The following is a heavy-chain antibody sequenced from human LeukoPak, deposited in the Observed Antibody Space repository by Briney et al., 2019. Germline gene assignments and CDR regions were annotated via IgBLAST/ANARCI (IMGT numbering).Heavy chain of an antibody. CDR3: ARASNYWYNAFDI. Sequence: PGGSLRLSCAASGFTFNIYWIHWVRQAPGGGLVWVSRINNDGSSTLYADSVKGRFTFSRDNAKNTLYLQMNSLRAEDTAVYYCARASNYWYNAFDIWGQGTMVTVSS. CDR2: INNDGSST. CDR1: GFTFNIYW. D-gene: IGHD2-8*02. J-gene: IGHJ3*02. V-gene: IGHV3-74*01.